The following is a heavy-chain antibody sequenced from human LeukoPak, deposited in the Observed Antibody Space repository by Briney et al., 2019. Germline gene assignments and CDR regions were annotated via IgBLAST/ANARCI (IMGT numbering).Heavy chain of an antibody. Sequence: PGGSLRLSCAAPGVTFSGYSVNWVRQAPGKGLEWVSAITATSRHIYYADSVKGRFTISRDNAKNSLYLQMNSLRAEDTAVYYCARGGDFYDAFDIWGQGTMVTVSS. CDR3: ARGGDFYDAFDI. CDR1: GVTFSGYS. J-gene: IGHJ3*02. CDR2: ITATSRHI. V-gene: IGHV3-21*01. D-gene: IGHD4-17*01.